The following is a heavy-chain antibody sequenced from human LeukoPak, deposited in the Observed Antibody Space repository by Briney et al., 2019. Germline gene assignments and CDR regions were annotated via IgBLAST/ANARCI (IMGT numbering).Heavy chain of an antibody. V-gene: IGHV4-61*01. CDR2: IYYSGST. D-gene: IGHD3-10*01. J-gene: IGHJ6*02. CDR1: GGSISSRNYY. Sequence: SETLSLTCSVSGGSISSRNYYWSWIRQPPGKGLEWIGYIYYSGSTNYNPSLKSRVTISVDTSKNQFSLKLSSVTAADTAVYYCARVRITMVRGVIYYYGMDVWGQGTTVTVSS. CDR3: ARVRITMVRGVIYYYGMDV.